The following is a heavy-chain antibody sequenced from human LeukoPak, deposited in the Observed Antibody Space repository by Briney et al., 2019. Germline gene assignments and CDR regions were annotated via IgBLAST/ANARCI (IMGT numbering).Heavy chain of an antibody. Sequence: SETLSLTCTVSGGSISSYYWSWIRQPPGKGLEWVGYIYYSGSTNYNPSLKSRVTISVDTSKNQFSLKLSSVTAADTAVYYCARATDLEMATTYFDYWGQGTLVTVSS. D-gene: IGHD5-24*01. CDR1: GGSISSYY. CDR3: ARATDLEMATTYFDY. J-gene: IGHJ4*02. CDR2: IYYSGST. V-gene: IGHV4-59*01.